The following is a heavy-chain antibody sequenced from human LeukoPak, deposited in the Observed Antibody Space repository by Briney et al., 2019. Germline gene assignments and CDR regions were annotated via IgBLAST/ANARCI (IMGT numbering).Heavy chain of an antibody. J-gene: IGHJ5*02. CDR2: ISRSDGSP. CDR3: ARRAYSSSWYRFDP. CDR1: GYVFTSYY. V-gene: IGHV1-46*01. D-gene: IGHD6-13*01. Sequence: ASVKVSCEASGYVFTSYYIHWVRQAPGQGLEWMGVISRSDGSPSYAQNFQGRVTMTRDTSTTTVYMELSSLRSEDTAVYYCARRAYSSSWYRFDPWGQGTLVTVSS.